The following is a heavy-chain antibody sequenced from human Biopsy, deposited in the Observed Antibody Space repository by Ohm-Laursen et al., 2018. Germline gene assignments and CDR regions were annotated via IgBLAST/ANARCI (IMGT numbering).Heavy chain of an antibody. J-gene: IGHJ4*02. Sequence: GTLSLTCTVSGGSVRSPDHRWNWVRRAPGKGLEWIGNIYYSWTTLYNPSLSGRVTMDLDRSTNQFSLKLKSVTSADTAVYFCARACFYGMGTSNYFLDSWGQGALVTVSS. CDR2: IYYSWTT. CDR3: ARACFYGMGTSNYFLDS. V-gene: IGHV4-61*08. CDR1: GGSVRSPDHR. D-gene: IGHD3-10*01.